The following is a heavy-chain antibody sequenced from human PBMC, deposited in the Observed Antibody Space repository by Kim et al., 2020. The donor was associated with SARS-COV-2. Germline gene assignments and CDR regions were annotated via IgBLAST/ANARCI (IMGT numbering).Heavy chain of an antibody. Sequence: SETLSLTCTVSGGSISSGGYYWSWIRQHPGKGLEWIGYIYYSGSTYYNPSLKSRVTISVDTSKNQFSLKLSSVTAADTAVYYCASARVGARPYYPGRYFDYWGQGTLVTVSS. J-gene: IGHJ4*02. CDR2: IYYSGST. CDR3: ASARVGARPYYPGRYFDY. CDR1: GGSISSGGYY. V-gene: IGHV4-31*03. D-gene: IGHD1-26*01.